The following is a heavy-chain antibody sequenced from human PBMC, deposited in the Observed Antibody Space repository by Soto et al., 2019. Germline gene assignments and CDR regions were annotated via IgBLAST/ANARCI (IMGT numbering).Heavy chain of an antibody. CDR2: MNPNSGNT. CDR1: GYTFTSYD. Sequence: GPSVKVSCKASGYTFTSYDINWVRQATGQGLEWMGWMNPNSGNTGYAQKFQGRVTMTRNTSISTAYMELSSLRSEDTAVYYCVGFSSIAARLFDYCGQGTLVTSPQ. J-gene: IGHJ4*02. D-gene: IGHD6-6*01. V-gene: IGHV1-8*01. CDR3: VGFSSIAARLFDY.